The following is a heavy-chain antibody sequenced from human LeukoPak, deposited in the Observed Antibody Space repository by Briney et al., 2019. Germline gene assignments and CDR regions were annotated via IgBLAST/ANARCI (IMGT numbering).Heavy chain of an antibody. D-gene: IGHD2-2*01. CDR1: GGSISSYY. CDR2: IYYSGST. J-gene: IGHJ4*02. Sequence: SETLSLTCTVSGGSISSYYWSWIRQPPGKGLEWIGYIYYSGSTNYNPSLKSRVTISVDTSKNQFSLKLSSVTAADTAVYYCARDISPYCSSTSYYLFDYWGQGTLVTVSS. V-gene: IGHV4-59*12. CDR3: ARDISPYCSSTSYYLFDY.